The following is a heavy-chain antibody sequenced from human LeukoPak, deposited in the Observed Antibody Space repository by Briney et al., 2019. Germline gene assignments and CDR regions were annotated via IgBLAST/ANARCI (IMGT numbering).Heavy chain of an antibody. D-gene: IGHD4-17*01. V-gene: IGHV3-21*01. CDR1: GFTFSSYS. CDR3: ARDLLRVNDDAFDI. Sequence: PGGSLRLSSAASGFTFSSYSMNWVRQAPGKGLEWVSSISSSSSYIYYADSVKGRFTISRDNAKNSLYLQMNSLRAEDTAVYYCARDLLRVNDDAFDIWGQGTMVTVSS. J-gene: IGHJ3*02. CDR2: ISSSSSYI.